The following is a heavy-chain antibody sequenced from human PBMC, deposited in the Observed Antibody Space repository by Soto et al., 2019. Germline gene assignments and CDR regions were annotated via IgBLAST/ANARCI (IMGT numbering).Heavy chain of an antibody. CDR3: AKVLCLEGLCYYYYGLDV. Sequence: PGWSLRLSCAASGFTFSNYAMSWVRQAPGKGLEWVSTISGGGGIYYADSVKGRFTISRDNSKNTLYLQMNSLRAEDTAVYYCAKVLCLEGLCYYYYGLDVWGQGTTVTVSS. D-gene: IGHD1-1*01. J-gene: IGHJ6*02. V-gene: IGHV3-23*01. CDR1: GFTFSNYA. CDR2: ISGGGGI.